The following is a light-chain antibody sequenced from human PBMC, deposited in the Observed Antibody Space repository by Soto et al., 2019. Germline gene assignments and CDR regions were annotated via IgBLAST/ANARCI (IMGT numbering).Light chain of an antibody. V-gene: IGKV1-39*01. CDR2: AAS. CDR3: QQSFTSPFFT. CDR1: QNIREY. Sequence: DIQMTQSPPSLSASVGDRVTITCRASQNIREYLNWYQQKPGKAPKLLFYAASTVQSGAPSRFSGSGSGSAFTLTISSLQPEDFATYYCQQSFTSPFFTFGPGTKVD. J-gene: IGKJ3*01.